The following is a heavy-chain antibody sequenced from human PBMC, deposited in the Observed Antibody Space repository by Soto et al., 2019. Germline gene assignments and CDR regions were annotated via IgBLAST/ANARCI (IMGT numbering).Heavy chain of an antibody. Sequence: GGSLRLSCAASGFTFNIYALHWVRQSPGKGLEWVAVISFDGTKKYYSDSVKGRFTISRDNLKNTLYLQMNNLRVEDAALYFCAREDDYGYRYINYGLDVWGQGQKVTV. CDR2: ISFDGTKK. D-gene: IGHD4-17*01. CDR3: AREDDYGYRYINYGLDV. CDR1: GFTFNIYA. V-gene: IGHV3-30-3*01. J-gene: IGHJ6*02.